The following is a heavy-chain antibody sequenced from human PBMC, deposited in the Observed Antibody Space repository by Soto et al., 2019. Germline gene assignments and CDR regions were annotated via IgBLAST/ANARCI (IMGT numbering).Heavy chain of an antibody. J-gene: IGHJ5*02. CDR2: VYYSGST. CDR1: GGSISSGTYY. Sequence: TSETLSLTCTVSGGSISSGTYYWDWIRQTPGKGLEWIGSVYYSGSTEYNPSLKSRITISLDTSKNHFSLRLNSVTSADTAVYYCARGVYLSLVRTGWFDPWGQGTLVTVSS. CDR3: ARGVYLSLVRTGWFDP. D-gene: IGHD3-10*01. V-gene: IGHV4-39*07.